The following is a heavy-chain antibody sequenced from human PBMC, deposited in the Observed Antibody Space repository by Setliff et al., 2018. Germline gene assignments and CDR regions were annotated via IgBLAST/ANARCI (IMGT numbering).Heavy chain of an antibody. Sequence: GGSLRLSCLASGFSFSNTKMSWIRQAPGKGLEWVGRIKSAADGGTIEYAAAVNGRFTVSRDDSKNTLFLQMNSLKTEDTALYYCTTDWSRGDSGNYLRLNYWGPGTLVTVS. J-gene: IGHJ4*02. CDR2: IKSAADGGTI. CDR3: TTDWSRGDSGNYLRLNY. V-gene: IGHV3-15*01. CDR1: GFSFSNTK. D-gene: IGHD3-10*01.